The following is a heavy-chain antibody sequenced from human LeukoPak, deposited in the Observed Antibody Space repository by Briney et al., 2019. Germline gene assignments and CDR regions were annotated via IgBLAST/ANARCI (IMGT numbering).Heavy chain of an antibody. Sequence: ASVKVSCKASGYTFTGYYMHWVRQAPGQGLEWMGWINPNSGATNYAQNFQGRVTMTRDTSITTVYLEMSRLRFDDTAVYYCAKDRGEHLKAFDPFDIWGQGTMVTVSS. CDR2: INPNSGAT. V-gene: IGHV1-2*02. CDR3: AKDRGEHLKAFDPFDI. J-gene: IGHJ3*02. CDR1: GYTFTGYY. D-gene: IGHD1-26*01.